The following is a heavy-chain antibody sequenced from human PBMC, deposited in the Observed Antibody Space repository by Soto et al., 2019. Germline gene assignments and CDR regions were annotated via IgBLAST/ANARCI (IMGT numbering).Heavy chain of an antibody. V-gene: IGHV1-3*01. D-gene: IGHD3-16*01. J-gene: IGHJ5*02. Sequence: VQLVQSGSEVKRPGASVKVSCKASGYSFTGHAMHWVRQAPGQSPEWVGWINGGNGNTKYSEKLQGRVTITRDTSANTAYMELTSVRSEDTAIYYCARDDGYGWFDPWGQGSLLTVSS. CDR2: INGGNGNT. CDR1: GYSFTGHA. CDR3: ARDDGYGWFDP.